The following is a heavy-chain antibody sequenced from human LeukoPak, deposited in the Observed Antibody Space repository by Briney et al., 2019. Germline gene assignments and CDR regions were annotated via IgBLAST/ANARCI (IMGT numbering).Heavy chain of an antibody. V-gene: IGHV1-69*06. J-gene: IGHJ6*03. Sequence: SVKVSCKASGGTFSSYAISWVRQAPGQGLEWMGGIIPIFGTANYAQKFQGRVTITADKSTSTAYMELSSLRSEDTAVYYCARGVVRGVIHYYYYYMDVWGKGTTVTVSS. D-gene: IGHD3-10*01. CDR3: ARGVVRGVIHYYYYYMDV. CDR2: IIPIFGTA. CDR1: GGTFSSYA.